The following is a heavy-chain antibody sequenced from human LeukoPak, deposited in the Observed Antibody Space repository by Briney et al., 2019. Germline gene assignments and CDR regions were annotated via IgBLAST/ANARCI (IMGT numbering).Heavy chain of an antibody. D-gene: IGHD3-22*01. CDR3: ARDDSSGYYPSPLDY. Sequence: LSLTCTVSGGSISSSSYYWGWIRQPPGKGLEWVSYISSSGSTIYYADSVKGRFTISRDNAKNSLYLQMNSLRAEDTAVYYCARDDSSGYYPSPLDYWGQGTLVTVSS. J-gene: IGHJ4*02. CDR1: GGSISSSSYY. V-gene: IGHV3-11*04. CDR2: ISSSGSTI.